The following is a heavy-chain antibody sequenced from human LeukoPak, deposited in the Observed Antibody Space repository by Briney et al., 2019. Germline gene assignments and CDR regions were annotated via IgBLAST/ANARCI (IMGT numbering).Heavy chain of an antibody. CDR1: GFAFSRYS. J-gene: IGHJ5*02. CDR2: ISSSSSYI. D-gene: IGHD6-6*01. CDR3: ARGPQKRSNWFDP. Sequence: PGGSLRLSCAASGFAFSRYSMNWVRQAPGKGLEWVSSISSSSSYIYYADSVKGRFTISRDNAKNSLYLQMNSLRAEDTAVYYCARGPQKRSNWFDPWGQGTLVTVSS. V-gene: IGHV3-21*04.